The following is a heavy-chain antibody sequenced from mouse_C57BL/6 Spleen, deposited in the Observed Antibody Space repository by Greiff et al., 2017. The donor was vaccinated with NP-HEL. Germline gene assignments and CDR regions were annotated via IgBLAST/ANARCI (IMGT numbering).Heavy chain of an antibody. CDR2: IYPGDGDT. V-gene: IGHV1-80*01. CDR1: DYAFSSYW. J-gene: IGHJ2*01. CDR3: AKGRGYGNSDFDY. D-gene: IGHD2-1*01. Sequence: QVQLQQSGAELVKPGASVKISCKASDYAFSSYWMNWVKQRPGKGLEWIGQIYPGDGDTNYNGKFKGKATLTADKSSSTAYMQLSSLTSEDSAVYFCAKGRGYGNSDFDYWGQGTTLTVSS.